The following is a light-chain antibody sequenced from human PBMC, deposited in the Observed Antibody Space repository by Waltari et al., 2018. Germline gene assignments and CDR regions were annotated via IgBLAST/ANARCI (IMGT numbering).Light chain of an antibody. CDR1: QGVSTY. Sequence: AIRMTQSPASLSAPTGDRVTTSSRASQGVSTYLAWYQQQPGKAPSLLIYASSTLESGVPSKFSGSGSGTDFTLTISCLQSEDFATYYCQQYHTYPWTFGQGTKVEI. J-gene: IGKJ1*01. CDR2: ASS. V-gene: IGKV1-8*01. CDR3: QQYHTYPWT.